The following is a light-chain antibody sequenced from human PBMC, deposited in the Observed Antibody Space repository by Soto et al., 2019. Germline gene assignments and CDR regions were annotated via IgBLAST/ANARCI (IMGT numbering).Light chain of an antibody. CDR1: QRVSSN. CDR2: GAS. V-gene: IGKV3-15*01. Sequence: IVMTQSTATLSVSPGERATLSCRASQRVSSNLAWYQQKPGQAPRLLIYGASTRATGIPARFSGSGSGTEFTLTISSLQSEDFAVYYCQQYNNWPLTFGGGTKVEIK. CDR3: QQYNNWPLT. J-gene: IGKJ4*01.